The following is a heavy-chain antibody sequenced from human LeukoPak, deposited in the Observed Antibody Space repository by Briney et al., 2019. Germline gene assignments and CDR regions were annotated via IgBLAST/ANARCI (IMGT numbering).Heavy chain of an antibody. V-gene: IGHV3-23*01. Sequence: GGSLRLSCAASGFTFDEYAMHWVRQAPGKGLEWVSGISGSGGSTYYADSVKGRFTISRVNSKNTLYLQMNSLRAEDTAVYYCAKVSRYGSGSSYYFDYWGQGTLVTVSS. D-gene: IGHD3-10*01. CDR1: GFTFDEYA. J-gene: IGHJ4*02. CDR2: ISGSGGST. CDR3: AKVSRYGSGSSYYFDY.